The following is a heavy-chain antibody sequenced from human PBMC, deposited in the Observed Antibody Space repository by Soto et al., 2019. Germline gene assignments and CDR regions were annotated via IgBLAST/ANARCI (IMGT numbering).Heavy chain of an antibody. CDR2: ISAYNGNT. CDR1: GYTFTSYG. D-gene: IGHD6-19*01. V-gene: IGHV1-18*01. CDR3: ARASDEAAIALAGTLDY. J-gene: IGHJ4*02. Sequence: ASVKVSCKASGYTFTSYGISWVRQAPGQGLEWMGWISAYNGNTNYAQKLQGRVTMTTDTSTSTAYMELRSLRSDDTAVYYCARASDEAAIALAGTLDYWGQGTLVTVSS.